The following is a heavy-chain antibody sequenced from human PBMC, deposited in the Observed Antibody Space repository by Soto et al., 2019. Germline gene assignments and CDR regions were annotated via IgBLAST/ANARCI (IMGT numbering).Heavy chain of an antibody. V-gene: IGHV4-59*08. J-gene: IGHJ4*02. CDR2: IYYSGST. D-gene: IGHD1-20*01. Sequence: SETLSLTCTVSGGSLSSYYWSWIRQPPGKGLEWIGYIYYSGSTSYNPSLKGRVTISVDTSKNQFSLILSSVTAADTAVYYCARRSPLYNWNDYWGQGTLVTVSS. CDR1: GGSLSSYY. CDR3: ARRSPLYNWNDY.